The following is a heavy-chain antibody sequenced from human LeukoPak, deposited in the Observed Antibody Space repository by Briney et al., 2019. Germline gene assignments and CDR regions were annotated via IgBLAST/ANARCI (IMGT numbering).Heavy chain of an antibody. CDR2: INHSGST. J-gene: IGHJ4*02. CDR3: ARHRVRVRKPLYFDY. D-gene: IGHD3-10*01. CDR1: GGSFSGYY. V-gene: IGHV4-34*01. Sequence: PSETLSLTCAVYGGSFSGYYWSWIRQPPGKGLEWTGEINHSGSTNYNPSLKSRVTISVDTSKNQFSLKLSSVTAADTAVYYCARHRVRVRKPLYFDYWGQGTLVTVSS.